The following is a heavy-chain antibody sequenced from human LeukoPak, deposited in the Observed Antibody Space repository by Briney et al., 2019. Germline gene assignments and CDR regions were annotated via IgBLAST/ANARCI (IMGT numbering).Heavy chain of an antibody. Sequence: QGLEWMXXISAYNGNTTYAQKLQGRVTMTTDTSTSTAYMELRSLRSDDTAVYYCARDSIAVAGVEYFQHWGQGTLVTVSS. CDR3: ARDSIAVAGVEYFQH. CDR2: ISAYNGNT. V-gene: IGHV1-18*01. J-gene: IGHJ1*01. D-gene: IGHD6-19*01.